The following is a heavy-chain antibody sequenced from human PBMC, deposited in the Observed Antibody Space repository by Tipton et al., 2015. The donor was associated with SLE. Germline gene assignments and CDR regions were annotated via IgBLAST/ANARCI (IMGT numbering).Heavy chain of an antibody. D-gene: IGHD4-17*01. J-gene: IGHJ3*02. V-gene: IGHV4-31*03. CDR2: IYYSGRT. CDR3: ARVYGAYDAFDI. Sequence: TLSLTCTVSGGSVTGGGECWSWIRQHPGKGLEWIGYIYYSGRTHYSPSLKSRINISLDTSKNLFSLKPSSVTAADTAMYYCARVYGAYDAFDIWGQGTMVTVSS. CDR1: GGSVTGGGEC.